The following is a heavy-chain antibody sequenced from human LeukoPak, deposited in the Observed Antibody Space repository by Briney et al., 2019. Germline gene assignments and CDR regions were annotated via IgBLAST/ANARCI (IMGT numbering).Heavy chain of an antibody. CDR1: GGSFSGYY. J-gene: IGHJ4*02. CDR3: ARGPGDYVWGSYRPFDY. Sequence: SETLSLTCAVYGGSFSGYYWSWIRQPPGKGLEWIGEINHSGRTNYNPSLKSRVTISVDTSKNQFSLKLSSVTAADTAVYYCARGPGDYVWGSYRPFDYWGQGTLVTVSS. CDR2: INHSGRT. V-gene: IGHV4-34*01. D-gene: IGHD3-16*02.